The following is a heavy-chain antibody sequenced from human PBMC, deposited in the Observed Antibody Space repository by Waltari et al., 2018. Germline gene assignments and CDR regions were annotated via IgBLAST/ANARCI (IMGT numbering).Heavy chain of an antibody. CDR3: ATYMGASLGTAAFDV. D-gene: IGHD1-1*01. CDR1: VVSITTNRHY. V-gene: IGHV4-39*01. J-gene: IGHJ3*01. Sequence: QLQLQESGPGLVKPSETLSLTCSVSVVSITTNRHYLGWVRQPPGQGLEWSGTISCNGATYSSASLRSRVTIFRDTSKNQLSLKVGSVTAADTAVYYCATYMGASLGTAAFDVWGQGTMVTVSS. CDR2: ISCNGAT.